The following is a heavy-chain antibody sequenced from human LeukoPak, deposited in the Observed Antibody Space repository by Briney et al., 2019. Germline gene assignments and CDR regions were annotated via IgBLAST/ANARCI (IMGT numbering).Heavy chain of an antibody. Sequence: PSETLSLTCTVSGGSISSYYWSWIRQPPGKGLEWIGYIYYSGSTNYNPSLKSRVTISVDTSKNQFSLKLSSVTAADTAVYYCAKNRRGIAPPGNYYYYMDVWGKGTTVTISS. D-gene: IGHD6-13*01. V-gene: IGHV4-59*08. CDR1: GGSISSYY. CDR3: AKNRRGIAPPGNYYYYMDV. J-gene: IGHJ6*03. CDR2: IYYSGST.